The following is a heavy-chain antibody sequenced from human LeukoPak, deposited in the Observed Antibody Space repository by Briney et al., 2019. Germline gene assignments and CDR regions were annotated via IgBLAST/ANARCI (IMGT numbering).Heavy chain of an antibody. CDR3: AKLGLVGGDAFDI. V-gene: IGHV3-23*01. J-gene: IGHJ3*02. Sequence: GGSLRLSCAASGLTFSSYAMSWVRQAPGKGLEWVSAISGSGGSTYYADSVKGRFTISRDNSKNTLYLQMNSLRAEDTAVYCCAKLGLVGGDAFDIWGQGTMVTVSS. CDR2: ISGSGGST. CDR1: GLTFSSYA.